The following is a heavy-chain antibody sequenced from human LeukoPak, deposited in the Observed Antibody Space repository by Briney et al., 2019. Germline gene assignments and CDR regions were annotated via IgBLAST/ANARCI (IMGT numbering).Heavy chain of an antibody. D-gene: IGHD3-10*01. CDR2: IYTSGST. J-gene: IGHJ4*02. Sequence: SESLSLTCTVSGGSISSGSYYCSWIRQPAGKGLEWIGRIYTSGSTNYNPSLKSRVTISVDTSKNQFSLKLSSVTAADTAVYYCARGPRGEYYFDYWGQGTLVTVSS. CDR1: GGSISSGSYY. CDR3: ARGPRGEYYFDY. V-gene: IGHV4-61*02.